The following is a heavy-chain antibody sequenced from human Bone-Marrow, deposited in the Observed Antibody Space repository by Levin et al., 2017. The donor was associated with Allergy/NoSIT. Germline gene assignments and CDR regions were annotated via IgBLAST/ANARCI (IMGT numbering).Heavy chain of an antibody. J-gene: IGHJ4*02. Sequence: SGGSLRLSCVASGYSFSSYPMHWVRQVPGKRLEWLAVISYDGKSQIYADSVKGRFTISRDNSRDTVYIQMNSLRVEDTAVYYCARDQGGRKVTVADYWGQGTLVIVSS. CDR1: GYSFSSYP. CDR3: ARDQGGRKVTVADY. D-gene: IGHD6-19*01. CDR2: ISYDGKSQ. V-gene: IGHV3-30*04.